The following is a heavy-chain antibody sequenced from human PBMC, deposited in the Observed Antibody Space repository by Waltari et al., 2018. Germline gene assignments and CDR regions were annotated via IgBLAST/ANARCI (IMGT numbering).Heavy chain of an antibody. CDR1: GFNFNLST. J-gene: IGHJ4*01. Sequence: EVHLLESGGGLVQPGGSLKISCAASGFNFNLSTIHWVRQAPGKGLEWIGRIRSKINNDATAYGASVKDRFSISRDDSRNTAFLEMNSLKTDDSAVYYCAKQKTGGANDFWGQGTLVTVST. D-gene: IGHD3-16*01. V-gene: IGHV3-73*02. CDR2: IRSKINNDAT. CDR3: AKQKTGGANDF.